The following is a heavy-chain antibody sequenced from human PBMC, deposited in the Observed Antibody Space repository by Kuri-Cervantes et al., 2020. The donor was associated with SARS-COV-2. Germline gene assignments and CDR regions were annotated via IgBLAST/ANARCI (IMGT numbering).Heavy chain of an antibody. Sequence: SVKVSCKASGYTFTGYYIHWVRQAPGRGLEWMGQILPVFGTTTYAQRSQGRVAITADESSTTAYMDLNSLRSDDTAVYFCARGRLKYNNGLGFHYFDDWGQGTVVTVSS. V-gene: IGHV1-69*13. CDR3: ARGRLKYNNGLGFHYFDD. CDR2: ILPVFGTT. CDR1: GYTFTGYY. J-gene: IGHJ4*02. D-gene: IGHD3-10*01.